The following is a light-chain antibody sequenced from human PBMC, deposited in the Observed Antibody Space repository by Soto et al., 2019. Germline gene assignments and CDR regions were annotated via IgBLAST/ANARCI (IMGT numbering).Light chain of an antibody. Sequence: ETVMTQSPATLPVSPGERATLSCRASQSVRSNLAWYQQKPGQAPRLLIYGASTRATGVPARFSGSGSGTEFTLTINSLQSEDFVLYYCQEYDNWPLWTFGQGTKVDIK. J-gene: IGKJ1*01. CDR2: GAS. CDR3: QEYDNWPLWT. V-gene: IGKV3-15*01. CDR1: QSVRSN.